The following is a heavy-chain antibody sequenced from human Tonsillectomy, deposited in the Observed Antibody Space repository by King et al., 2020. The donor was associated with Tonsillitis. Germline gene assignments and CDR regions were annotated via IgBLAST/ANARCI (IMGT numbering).Heavy chain of an antibody. CDR3: ARQIGLNEWELREDDAFDI. V-gene: IGHV4-59*08. J-gene: IGHJ3*02. CDR1: GGSISSYY. D-gene: IGHD1-26*01. CDR2: IYYSGST. Sequence: QLQESGPGLVKPSETLSLTCTVSGGSISSYYWSWIRQPPGKGLEWIGYIYYSGSTNYNPSLKSRVTISVDTSKNQFSLKLSSVTAADTAVYYCARQIGLNEWELREDDAFDIWGQGTMVTVSS.